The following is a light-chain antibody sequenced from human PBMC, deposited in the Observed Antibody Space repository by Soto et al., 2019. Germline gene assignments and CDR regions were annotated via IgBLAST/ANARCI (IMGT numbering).Light chain of an antibody. V-gene: IGKV4-1*01. CDR1: QSVLYSSNNKNY. J-gene: IGKJ3*01. CDR3: QQYYSSLT. Sequence: DIVMTQSPDSLAVSLGERATINCKSSQSVLYSSNNKNYLAWYQQKPGQPPKLLIYWASTRESGVPDRFSGSGSGTDFTLTISSLQAEVVAVYYCQQYYSSLTFGPGTKVDIK. CDR2: WAS.